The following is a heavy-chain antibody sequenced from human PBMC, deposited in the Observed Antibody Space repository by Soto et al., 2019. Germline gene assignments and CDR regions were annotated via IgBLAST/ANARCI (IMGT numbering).Heavy chain of an antibody. J-gene: IGHJ4*02. D-gene: IGHD2-2*01. CDR2: IWYDGSNK. CDR3: AREAYCSSTSCPFDY. V-gene: IGHV3-33*01. Sequence: GGSLRLSCAASGFTFSSYGMHWVRQAPGKGLEWVAVIWYDGSNKYYADSVKGRFTISRDNSKNTLYLQMNSLRAEDTAVYYCAREAYCSSTSCPFDYWGQGTLVTVSS. CDR1: GFTFSSYG.